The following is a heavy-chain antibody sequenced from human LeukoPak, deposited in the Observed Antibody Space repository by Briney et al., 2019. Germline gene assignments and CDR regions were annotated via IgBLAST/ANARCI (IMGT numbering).Heavy chain of an antibody. V-gene: IGHV4-34*01. Sequence: PSETLSLTCAVYGGSFSGYYWSWIRQPPGKGLEWIGEINHSGSTNYNPSLKSRVTISVDTSKNQFSLKLSSVTAADTAVYYCARARATTANYFDYWGQGTLVTVSS. CDR1: GGSFSGYY. D-gene: IGHD4-17*01. J-gene: IGHJ4*02. CDR3: ARARATTANYFDY. CDR2: INHSGST.